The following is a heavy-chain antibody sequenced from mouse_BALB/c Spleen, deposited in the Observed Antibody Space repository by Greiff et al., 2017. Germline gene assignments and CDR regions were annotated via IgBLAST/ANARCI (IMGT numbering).Heavy chain of an antibody. V-gene: IGHV14-3*02. CDR1: GFNIKDTY. Sequence: EVKLMESGAELVKPGASVKLSCTASGFNIKDTYMHWVKQRPEQGLEWIGRIDPANGNTKYDPKFQGKATITADTSSNTAYLQLSSLTSEDTAVYYCARRIIDAMDYWGQGTSVTVSS. D-gene: IGHD1-1*01. CDR3: ARRIIDAMDY. CDR2: IDPANGNT. J-gene: IGHJ4*01.